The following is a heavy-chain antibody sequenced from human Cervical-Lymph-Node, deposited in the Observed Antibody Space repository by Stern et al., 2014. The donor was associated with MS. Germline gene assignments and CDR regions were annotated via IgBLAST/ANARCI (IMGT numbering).Heavy chain of an antibody. Sequence: VQLVQSGAEVKKPGASVKVSCKSSGYTFTGYYIHWVRQAPGQGLEWMGWINPYSGGIHYAQKFQGRVTMTRDTSISTAYMELSSLRSDDTAVYFCARDVQSQSPWVVYIPSSYYGMEVWGQGTTVTVSS. CDR3: ARDVQSQSPWVVYIPSSYYGMEV. CDR2: INPYSGGI. J-gene: IGHJ6*02. CDR1: GYTFTGYY. V-gene: IGHV1-2*02. D-gene: IGHD2-15*01.